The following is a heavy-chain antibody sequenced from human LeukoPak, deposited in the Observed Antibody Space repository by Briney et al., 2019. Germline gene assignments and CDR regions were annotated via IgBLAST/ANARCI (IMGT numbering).Heavy chain of an antibody. CDR2: ISSSGSTI. CDR1: AFTFSDYY. D-gene: IGHD3-3*01. CDR3: ARTTFGVVISGNDY. J-gene: IGHJ4*02. V-gene: IGHV3-11*04. Sequence: PGGSLRLSCAASAFTFSDYYMSWIRQAPGKGLERVSYISSSGSTIYYADSVKGRFTMSRDTAKNSLYLQMNCLRAEDTAVYYCARTTFGVVISGNDYWGQGTLVTVSS.